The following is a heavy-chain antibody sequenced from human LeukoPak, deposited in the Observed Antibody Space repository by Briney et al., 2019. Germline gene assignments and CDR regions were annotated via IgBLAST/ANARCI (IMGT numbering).Heavy chain of an antibody. V-gene: IGHV1-69*01. CDR1: GGTFSSYA. CDR2: IIPIFGTA. D-gene: IGHD3-9*01. J-gene: IGHJ4*02. Sequence: GSSVKVSCKASGGTFSSYATSWVRQAPGQGIEWMGGIIPIFGTANYAQKFQGRVTITADESTSTAYMELSSLRSEDTAVYYCASAPGYYDIRDPPRYWGQGTLVTVSS. CDR3: ASAPGYYDIRDPPRY.